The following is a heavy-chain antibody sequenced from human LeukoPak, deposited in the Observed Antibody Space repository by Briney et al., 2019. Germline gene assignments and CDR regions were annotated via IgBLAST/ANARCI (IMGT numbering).Heavy chain of an antibody. J-gene: IGHJ6*03. CDR2: IIPMFGTA. D-gene: IGHD3-10*01. CDR1: GGTFSSYD. V-gene: IGHV1-69*05. Sequence: ASVKVSCKASGGTFSSYDISWVRQAPGQGLEWMGGIIPMFGTANYAQKFQGRVTMTRDTSTSTVYMELSSLRSEDTAVYYCARANGSGSAYYYYYYMDVWGKGTTVTISS. CDR3: ARANGSGSAYYYYYYMDV.